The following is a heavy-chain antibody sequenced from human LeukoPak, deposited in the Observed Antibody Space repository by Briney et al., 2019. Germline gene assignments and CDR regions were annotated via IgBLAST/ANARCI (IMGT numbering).Heavy chain of an antibody. CDR3: ARGDARITMVRGVTASEY. CDR1: GGTFSRYA. Sequence: ASVKVSCKASGGTFSRYAISWVRQAPGQGLEWMGWINPNSGGTNYAQKFQGRVTMTRDTSISTAYMELSRLRSGDTAVYYCARGDARITMVRGVTASEYWGQGTLVTVSS. D-gene: IGHD3-10*01. V-gene: IGHV1-2*02. J-gene: IGHJ4*02. CDR2: INPNSGGT.